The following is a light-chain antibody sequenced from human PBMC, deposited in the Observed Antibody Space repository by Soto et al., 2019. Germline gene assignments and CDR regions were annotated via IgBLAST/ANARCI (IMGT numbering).Light chain of an antibody. CDR3: QQYGSSPWT. CDR1: QSVSSSY. J-gene: IGKJ1*01. V-gene: IGKV3-20*01. CDR2: GAS. Sequence: EIVLTQSPGTLSLSRGERATLSCRASQSVSSSYLAWYQQKPGQAPRLLTYGASSRATGIPDRFSGSGSGTDFTLTISRLEPEDFAVYYCQQYGSSPWTFGQGTKVDIK.